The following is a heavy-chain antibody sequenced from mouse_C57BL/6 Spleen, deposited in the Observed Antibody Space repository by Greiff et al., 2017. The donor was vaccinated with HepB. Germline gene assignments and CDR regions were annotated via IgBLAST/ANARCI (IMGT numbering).Heavy chain of an antibody. CDR2: IHPNSGST. D-gene: IGHD2-3*01. CDR1: GYTFTSYW. Sequence: QVQLKQPGAELVKPGASVKLSCKASGYTFTSYWMHWVKQRPGQGLEWIGMIHPNSGSTNYNEKFKSKATLTVDKSSSTAYMQLSSLTSEDSAVYYCARSSYGWLLDYWGQGTTLTVSS. CDR3: ARSSYGWLLDY. J-gene: IGHJ2*01. V-gene: IGHV1-64*01.